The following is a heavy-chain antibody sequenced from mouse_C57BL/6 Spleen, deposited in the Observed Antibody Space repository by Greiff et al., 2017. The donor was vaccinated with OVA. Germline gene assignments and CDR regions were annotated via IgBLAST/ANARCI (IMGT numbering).Heavy chain of an antibody. D-gene: IGHD2-2*01. CDR3: AGGGYPYYYAMDY. V-gene: IGHV5-17*01. CDR1: GFTFSDYG. Sequence: EVNVVESGGGLVKPGGSLKLSCAASGFTFSDYGMHWVRQAPEKGLEWVAYISSGSSTIYYADTVKGRFTISRDNAKNTLFLQMTSLRSEDTAMYYCAGGGYPYYYAMDYWGQGTSVTVSS. CDR2: ISSGSSTI. J-gene: IGHJ4*01.